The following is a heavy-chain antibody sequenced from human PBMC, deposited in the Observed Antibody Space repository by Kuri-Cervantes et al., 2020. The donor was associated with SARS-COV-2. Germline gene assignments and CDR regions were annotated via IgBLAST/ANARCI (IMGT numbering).Heavy chain of an antibody. CDR3: ARWRDIVVVPAARKADAFDI. V-gene: IGHV3-43*02. CDR1: GFTFDDYA. CDR2: ISGDGGST. J-gene: IGHJ3*02. D-gene: IGHD2-2*01. Sequence: GESLKISCAGSGFTFDDYAMHWVRQAPGKGLEWVSLISGDGGSTYYADSVKGRFTISRDNAKNSLYLQMNSLRAEATAVYYCARWRDIVVVPAARKADAFDIWGQGTMVTVSS.